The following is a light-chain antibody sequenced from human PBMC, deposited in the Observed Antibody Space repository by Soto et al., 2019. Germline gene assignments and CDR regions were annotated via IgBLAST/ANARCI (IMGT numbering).Light chain of an antibody. CDR1: SSNIWAGYD. CDR2: GDT. CDR3: QSYDTALNVYVV. J-gene: IGLJ2*01. Sequence: QSVLTQPPSVSGAPGQRVTISCTGSSSNIWAGYDVHWYQQLPGTAPKLLIYGDTNRPSGVPDRFSGSKSATSASLVITGLQAEDEADYYCQSYDTALNVYVVFGGGTKLTVL. V-gene: IGLV1-40*01.